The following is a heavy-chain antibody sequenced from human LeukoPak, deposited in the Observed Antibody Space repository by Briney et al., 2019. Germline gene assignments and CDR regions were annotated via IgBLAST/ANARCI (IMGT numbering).Heavy chain of an antibody. Sequence: GSLRLSCSASGFAFSNYWMHWVRQAPGKGLVWIGEIYHSGSTNYNPSLKSRVTISVDTSKNQFSLKLSSVTAADTAVYYCASQTYRLGRVDYWGQGTLVTVSS. V-gene: IGHV4-4*02. D-gene: IGHD3-16*01. CDR1: GFAFSNYW. CDR2: IYHSGST. J-gene: IGHJ4*02. CDR3: ASQTYRLGRVDY.